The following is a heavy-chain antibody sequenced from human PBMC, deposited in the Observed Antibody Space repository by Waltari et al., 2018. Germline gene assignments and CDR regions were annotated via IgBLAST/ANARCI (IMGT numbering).Heavy chain of an antibody. Sequence: QLQLQESGPGLVKPSETLSLTCTVSGGSISSSSYYWGWIRQPPGKGLEGIGSIYYSGSTYYNPSLKSRVTISVDTSKNQFSLKLSSVTAADTAVYYCARQSSCSSTSCYPFDYWGQGTLVTVSS. CDR2: IYYSGST. CDR3: ARQSSCSSTSCYPFDY. CDR1: GGSISSSSYY. V-gene: IGHV4-39*01. D-gene: IGHD2-2*01. J-gene: IGHJ4*02.